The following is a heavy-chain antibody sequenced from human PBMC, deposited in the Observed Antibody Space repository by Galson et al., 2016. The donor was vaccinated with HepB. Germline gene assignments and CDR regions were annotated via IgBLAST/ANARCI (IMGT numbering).Heavy chain of an antibody. CDR2: IWSGGTT. D-gene: IGHD3-16*01. CDR3: AKRGGLDYYFDY. Sequence: SLRLSCAASGFTVSNNYMKWVRQAPGKGLEWVSLIWSGGTTDYADSVKGRFTISRDSSKNTLYLQMDSLRAEDTAVFYCAKRGGLDYYFDYWGQGTLVTVSS. V-gene: IGHV3-53*05. CDR1: GFTVSNNY. J-gene: IGHJ4*02.